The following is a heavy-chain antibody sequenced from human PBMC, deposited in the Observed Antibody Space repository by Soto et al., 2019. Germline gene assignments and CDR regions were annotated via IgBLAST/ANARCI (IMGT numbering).Heavy chain of an antibody. CDR3: ARARGEAYSSEGYYYYYYMDV. CDR1: GYTFASYG. V-gene: IGHV1-18*01. D-gene: IGHD4-4*01. CDR2: ISTYNGNT. J-gene: IGHJ6*03. Sequence: ASVKVSCKASGYTFASYGITWVRQAPGQGLEWMGWISTYNGNTNYAQKVQGRVTMTTDTSTSTVYMELRSLRSDDSAVYYCARARGEAYSSEGYYYYYYMDVWGKGTTVTVSS.